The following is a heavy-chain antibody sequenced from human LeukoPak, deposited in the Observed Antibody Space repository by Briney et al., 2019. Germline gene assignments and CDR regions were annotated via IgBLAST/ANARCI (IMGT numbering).Heavy chain of an antibody. V-gene: IGHV3-30-3*01. CDR1: GFTFSSFA. Sequence: PGGSLRLSCAASGFTFSSFAMHRVRQAPGKGLEWVAVISYDGTNKYYADSVKGQFTISRDNSKNTLYLQMNSLRTEDTAMYYCARGTGTRVAPYYFDHWGQGTLVTVSS. J-gene: IGHJ4*02. CDR2: ISYDGTNK. CDR3: ARGTGTRVAPYYFDH. D-gene: IGHD1-1*01.